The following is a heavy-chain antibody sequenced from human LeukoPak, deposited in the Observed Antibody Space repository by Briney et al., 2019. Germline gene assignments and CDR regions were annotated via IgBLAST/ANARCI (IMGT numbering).Heavy chain of an antibody. V-gene: IGHV1-69*13. Sequence: GASVKVSCKASGGTFSSYAISWVRQAPGQGLEWMGGIIPIFGTANYAQKFQGRVTITADESTSTAYMELSSLRSEDTAVYYCARVGDRTLGRYYGILTGYFDPWGQGTPVTVSS. CDR1: GGTFSSYA. D-gene: IGHD3-9*01. CDR2: IIPIFGTA. J-gene: IGHJ5*02. CDR3: ARVGDRTLGRYYGILTGYFDP.